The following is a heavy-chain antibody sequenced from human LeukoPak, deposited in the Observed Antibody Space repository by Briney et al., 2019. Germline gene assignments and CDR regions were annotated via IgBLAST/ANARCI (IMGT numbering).Heavy chain of an antibody. D-gene: IGHD5-24*01. CDR3: AKDIQLST. CDR1: GFNFRDAA. CDR2: IASNGANS. V-gene: IGHV3-23*01. Sequence: GGSLRLSCAASGFNFRDAAMTWVRQAPGKGLEWVSLIASNGANSYYAESVKGRFSISRDNSKSMLSLQMNSLRVEDTARYYCAKDIQLSTWGLGTVVTVSS. J-gene: IGHJ3*01.